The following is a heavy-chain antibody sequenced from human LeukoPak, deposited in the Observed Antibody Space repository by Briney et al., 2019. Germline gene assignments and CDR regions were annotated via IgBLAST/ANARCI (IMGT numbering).Heavy chain of an antibody. D-gene: IGHD3-22*01. V-gene: IGHV1-24*01. CDR2: FDPEDGET. CDR1: GYTLTELS. J-gene: IGHJ3*02. Sequence: ASVKVSCKVSGYTLTELSMHWVRQAPGKGLEWMGGFDPEDGETIYAQKFQGRVTMTEDTSTDTAYMELSSLRSEDTAVYYCATVTRQYYYDSSGYSDAFDIWGQGTMVTASS. CDR3: ATVTRQYYYDSSGYSDAFDI.